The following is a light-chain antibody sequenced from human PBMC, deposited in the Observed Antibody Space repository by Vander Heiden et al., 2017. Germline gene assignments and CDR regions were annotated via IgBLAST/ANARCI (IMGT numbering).Light chain of an antibody. CDR1: SSYVGAYNS. CDR2: EVS. J-gene: IGLJ2*01. CDR3: SSYTISNTVL. Sequence: QSALTQPASVSGSPGQSLTLSCTGTSSYVGAYNSVSWYQHHPGEAPKLMIYEVSNRPSGVSNRFSASKSGSTASLTISGLQAEDEADYYCSSYTISNTVLFGGGTRLTVL. V-gene: IGLV2-14*01.